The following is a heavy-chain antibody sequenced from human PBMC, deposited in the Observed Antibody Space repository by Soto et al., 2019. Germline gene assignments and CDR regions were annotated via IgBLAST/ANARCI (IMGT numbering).Heavy chain of an antibody. CDR3: ASTYSTSWYWFDP. CDR2: IFSNDEK. Sequence: DLEWLAHIFSNDEKSYSTSLKSRLTFSKDTSKSQVVLTMTNMDPVDTATYYCASTYSTSWYWFDPWGQGTLVTVSS. D-gene: IGHD6-13*01. J-gene: IGHJ5*02. V-gene: IGHV2-26*04.